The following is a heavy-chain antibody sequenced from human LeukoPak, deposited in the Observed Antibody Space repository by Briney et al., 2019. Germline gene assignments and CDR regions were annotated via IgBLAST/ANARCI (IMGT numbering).Heavy chain of an antibody. J-gene: IGHJ4*02. CDR1: GFTVNSYA. Sequence: GGSLRLSCDASGFTVNSYAMNWVRQAPGKGLEWVSVISASGDNTYYADSVKGRFTISRDDSKNTLYLQMNSLRADDTAVYHCAKVGRRHYGDYVAFWGQGTLVTVSS. CDR3: AKVGRRHYGDYVAF. CDR2: ISASGDNT. D-gene: IGHD4-17*01. V-gene: IGHV3-23*01.